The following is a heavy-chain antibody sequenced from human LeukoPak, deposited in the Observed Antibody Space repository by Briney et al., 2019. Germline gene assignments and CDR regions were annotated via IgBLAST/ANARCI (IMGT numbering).Heavy chain of an antibody. Sequence: PGGSLRPSCAASGLTVSSTYMGSVRQAAGEGREWHSYISSKSITIYHADPVKGPFTISRENAKNSLYLQMNSLRAEDTAVYYCARDLGSSSWDIKSFDYWGQGTLVTVSS. V-gene: IGHV3-48*01. CDR1: GLTVSSTY. J-gene: IGHJ4*02. CDR2: ISSKSITI. D-gene: IGHD6-13*01. CDR3: ARDLGSSSWDIKSFDY.